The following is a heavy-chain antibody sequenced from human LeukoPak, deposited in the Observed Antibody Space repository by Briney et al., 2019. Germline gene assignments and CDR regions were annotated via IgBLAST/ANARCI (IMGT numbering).Heavy chain of an antibody. Sequence: RASVKVSCKASGYTFTSYYMHWVRQAPGQGLEWMGIINPSGGSTSYAQKFQGRVTMTRDMSTGTVYMELSSLRSEDTAVYYCAREDVVPAATFDYWGQGTLVTVSS. J-gene: IGHJ4*02. CDR3: AREDVVPAATFDY. D-gene: IGHD2-2*01. V-gene: IGHV1-46*01. CDR2: INPSGGST. CDR1: GYTFTSYY.